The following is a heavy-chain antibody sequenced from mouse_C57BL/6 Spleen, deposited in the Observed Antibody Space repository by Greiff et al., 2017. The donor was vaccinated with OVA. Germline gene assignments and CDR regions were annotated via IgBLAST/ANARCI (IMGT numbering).Heavy chain of an antibody. D-gene: IGHD1-1*01. V-gene: IGHV5-6*02. CDR3: ARRFITTVVSSGDWYFDV. J-gene: IGHJ1*03. CDR1: GFTFSSYG. CDR2: ISSGGSYT. Sequence: EVKLMESGGDLVKPGGSLKLSCAASGFTFSSYGMSWVRQTPDKRLEWVATISSGGSYTYYPDSVKGRFILSRDNAKNTLYLQMSSLKSEDTAMYYCARRFITTVVSSGDWYFDVWGTGTTVTVSS.